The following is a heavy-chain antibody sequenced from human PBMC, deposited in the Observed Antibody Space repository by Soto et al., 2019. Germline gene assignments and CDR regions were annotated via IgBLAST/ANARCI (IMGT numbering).Heavy chain of an antibody. J-gene: IGHJ6*02. CDR3: ASPVGATEYYYYGMDV. CDR1: GYTFTGYY. V-gene: IGHV1-2*02. Sequence: QVQLVQSGAEVKKPGASVKVSCKASGYTFTGYYMHWVRQAPGQGLEWMGWINPNSGGTNYAQKFQGRDTMTRDTSISTAYMELSRLRSDDTAVYYCASPVGATEYYYYGMDVWGQGTTVTVSS. D-gene: IGHD1-26*01. CDR2: INPNSGGT.